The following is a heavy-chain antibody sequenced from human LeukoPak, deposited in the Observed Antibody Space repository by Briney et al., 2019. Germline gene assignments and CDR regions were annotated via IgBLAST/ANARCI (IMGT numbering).Heavy chain of an antibody. Sequence: GGSLRLSCAASGFTFSSYEMNWVRQAPGKGLEWVSYISSSGSTKYYADSVKGRFTISRDNARNSLYLQMNSLRAEDTAVYYCAELGITMIGGVWGKGTTVTISS. D-gene: IGHD3-10*02. CDR2: ISSSGSTK. J-gene: IGHJ6*04. V-gene: IGHV3-48*03. CDR1: GFTFSSYE. CDR3: AELGITMIGGV.